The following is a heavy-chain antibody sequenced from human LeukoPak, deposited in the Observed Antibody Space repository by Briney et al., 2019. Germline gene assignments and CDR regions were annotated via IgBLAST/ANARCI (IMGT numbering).Heavy chain of an antibody. CDR3: ARADSTGDEIDY. J-gene: IGHJ4*02. D-gene: IGHD7-27*01. CDR1: GGSINSRSSY. CDR2: IYYSGST. V-gene: IGHV4-39*02. Sequence: SETLSLTCIVSGGSINSRSSYWGWIRRPPGKGLEWIGNIYYSGSTYYNSSLKSRVTISVDTSKNHFSLKLNSVTAADTAVYYCARADSTGDEIDYWGQGTLVTVSS.